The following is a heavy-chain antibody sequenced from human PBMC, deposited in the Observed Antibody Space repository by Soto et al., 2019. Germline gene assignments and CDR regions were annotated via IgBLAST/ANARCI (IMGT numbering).Heavy chain of an antibody. CDR1: GYTFTSYA. D-gene: IGHD6-6*01. CDR2: INAGNGNT. J-gene: IGHJ5*02. CDR3: ASLGVYSSSFFPWFDP. Sequence: SVKDSCKASGYTFTSYAMHWVRQAPVQRLEWMGWINAGNGNTKYSQKFQGRVTITRDTSASTAYMELRSLRSEDTAVYYCASLGVYSSSFFPWFDPWGQGTLVTVSS. V-gene: IGHV1-3*01.